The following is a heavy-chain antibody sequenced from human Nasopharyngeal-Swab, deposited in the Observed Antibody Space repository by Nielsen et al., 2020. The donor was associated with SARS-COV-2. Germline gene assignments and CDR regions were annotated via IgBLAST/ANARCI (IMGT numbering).Heavy chain of an antibody. V-gene: IGHV3-7*04. D-gene: IGHD7-27*01. CDR1: GFTFSDYY. Sequence: GESLKISCAASGFTFSDYYMSWIRQAPGKGLEWVANIKEDGSEEYYVDSVKGRFTISRDNAKNSLYLQLNSLRAEDTAIYYCARDGLWGRDYWGQGTLVTVSS. J-gene: IGHJ4*02. CDR2: IKEDGSEE. CDR3: ARDGLWGRDY.